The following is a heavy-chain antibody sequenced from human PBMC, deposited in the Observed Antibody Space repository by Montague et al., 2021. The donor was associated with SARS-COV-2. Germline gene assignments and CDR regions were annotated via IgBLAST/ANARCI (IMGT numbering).Heavy chain of an antibody. J-gene: IGHJ6*02. V-gene: IGHV6-1*01. CDR1: GDSVSSNSAT. CDR2: TYYRSKWYN. CDR3: TSGREGNYNVMDV. Sequence: CAISGDSVSSNSATWNWVRQSPSRGLEWLGRTYYRSKWYNDYAVSVKGRVTINPGTSKNQFSLRLNSVTPEDTAIYYCTSGREGNYNVMDVWGQGTTVTVSS. D-gene: IGHD1-1*01.